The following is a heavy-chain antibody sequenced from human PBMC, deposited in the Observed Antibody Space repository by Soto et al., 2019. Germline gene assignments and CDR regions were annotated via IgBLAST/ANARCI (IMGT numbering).Heavy chain of an antibody. J-gene: IGHJ6*02. CDR1: GGSISSYY. CDR2: IYYSGST. CDR3: ARDQGITTFGVYSMYYYGMDV. D-gene: IGHD3-3*01. Sequence: SETLSLTCTVSGGSISSYYWSWIRQPPGKGLEWIGCIYYSGSTNYNPSLKSRVTISVDTSKNQFSLKLSSVTAADTAVYYCARDQGITTFGVYSMYYYGMDVWGQGTTVTVSS. V-gene: IGHV4-59*12.